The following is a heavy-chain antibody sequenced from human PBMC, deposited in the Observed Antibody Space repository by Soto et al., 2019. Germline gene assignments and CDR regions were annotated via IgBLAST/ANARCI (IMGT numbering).Heavy chain of an antibody. D-gene: IGHD6-19*01. V-gene: IGHV1-2*02. Sequence: QVNLVQSGAEVKKPGASVKVSCKASGYNFNGYYIHWVRQAPGQGLEWMGWMNPNTGGVNYAQKFQGKVIMTTYTSISTAYLELRSLTSDDTAVYYCAKVISTIGSKQWLAQTKHQALDYWGQGTLVTVSS. CDR2: MNPNTGGV. J-gene: IGHJ4*02. CDR3: AKVISTIGSKQWLAQTKHQALDY. CDR1: GYNFNGYY.